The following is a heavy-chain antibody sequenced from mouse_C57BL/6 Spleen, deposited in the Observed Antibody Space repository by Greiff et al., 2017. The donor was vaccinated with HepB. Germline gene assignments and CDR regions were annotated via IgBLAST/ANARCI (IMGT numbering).Heavy chain of an antibody. CDR3: ARGFIRGRYFDV. V-gene: IGHV1-50*01. CDR2: IDPSDSYT. CDR1: GYTFTSYW. D-gene: IGHD1-1*01. J-gene: IGHJ1*03. Sequence: VQLQQPGAELVKPGASVKLSCKASGYTFTSYWMQWVKQRPGQGLEWIGEIDPSDSYTNYNQNFKGKATLTVDTSSSTAYMQLSSLTSEDSAVYYCARGFIRGRYFDVWGTGTTVTVSS.